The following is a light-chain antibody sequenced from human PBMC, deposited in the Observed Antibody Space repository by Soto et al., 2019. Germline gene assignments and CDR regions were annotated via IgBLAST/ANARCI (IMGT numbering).Light chain of an antibody. V-gene: IGKV3-20*01. J-gene: IGKJ5*01. Sequence: EIILTQSPDTLSLSPGERATLSCRASQTVSSNYLAWCQQRPGQAPRLLIYGASTRAAGIPDRFSGSGSGTDFTLTITRLEPEDFAVYFCQQYDVSPITFGLGTRLEI. CDR2: GAS. CDR3: QQYDVSPIT. CDR1: QTVSSNY.